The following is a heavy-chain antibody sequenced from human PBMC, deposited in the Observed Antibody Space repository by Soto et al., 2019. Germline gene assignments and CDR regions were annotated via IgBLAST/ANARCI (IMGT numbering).Heavy chain of an antibody. V-gene: IGHV3-20*04. Sequence: GGSLRLSCAASGFTFDDYGMSWVRQAPGKGLEWVSGINWNGGSTGYADSVKGRFTISRDNAKNSLYLQMNSLRAEDTALYYCARARVGANRARHYGMDVWGQGTTVTVSS. J-gene: IGHJ6*02. CDR3: ARARVGANRARHYGMDV. CDR1: GFTFDDYG. CDR2: INWNGGST. D-gene: IGHD1-26*01.